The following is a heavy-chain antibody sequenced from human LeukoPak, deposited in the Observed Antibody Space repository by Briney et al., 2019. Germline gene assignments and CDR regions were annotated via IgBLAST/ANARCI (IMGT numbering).Heavy chain of an antibody. J-gene: IGHJ2*01. CDR2: IYTSGST. V-gene: IGHV4-4*07. CDR1: GGSISSYY. CDR3: ARDQISRAQQLVLRWYFDL. D-gene: IGHD6-13*01. Sequence: PSETLSLTCTVSGGSISSYYWSWIRQPAGKGLGWIGRIYTSGSTNYNPSLKSRVTMSVDTSKNQFSLKLSSVTAADTAVYYCARDQISRAQQLVLRWYFDLWGRGTLVTVSS.